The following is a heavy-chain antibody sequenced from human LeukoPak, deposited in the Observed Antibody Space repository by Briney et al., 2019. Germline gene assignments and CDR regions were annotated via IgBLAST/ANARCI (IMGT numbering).Heavy chain of an antibody. D-gene: IGHD3-22*01. CDR1: GGSFSGYY. V-gene: IGHV4-34*01. CDR2: INHSGST. Sequence: SETLSLTCAVYGGSFSGYYWSWIRQPPGKGLEWIGEINHSGSTNYNPSLKSRVTISVDTSKNQFSLKLSSVTAADTAVYYCARERKDSSGYYYGYWGQGTLVTVSS. J-gene: IGHJ4*02. CDR3: ARERKDSSGYYYGY.